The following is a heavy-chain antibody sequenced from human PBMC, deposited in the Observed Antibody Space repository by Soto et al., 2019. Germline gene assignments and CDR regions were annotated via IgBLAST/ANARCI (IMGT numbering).Heavy chain of an antibody. V-gene: IGHV4-30-4*01. CDR3: ARERPDGSRLDP. Sequence: SETMSLTCPVSGGSISGGYDYWSWIRQPPGKGLEWIGYIYYSGSTYYNPSLKSRVTISVDTSKNQFSLKLSSVTAADTAVYYCARERPDGSRLDPWGQGTLVTVS. CDR1: GGSISGGYDY. CDR2: IYYSGST. J-gene: IGHJ5*02. D-gene: IGHD6-13*01.